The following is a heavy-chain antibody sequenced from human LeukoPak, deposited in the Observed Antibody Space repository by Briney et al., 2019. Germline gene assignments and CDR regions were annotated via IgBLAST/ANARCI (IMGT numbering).Heavy chain of an antibody. Sequence: PGGSRRLSCAASGFTFSSYSMSWVRLAPGKGLEWVAYISSSSSTLHYADPVKGRFTISRDNAKDSLYLQMNSLRDEDTAVYYCARDGRPFDIWGQGTMVTVTS. CDR1: GFTFSSYS. J-gene: IGHJ3*02. V-gene: IGHV3-48*02. CDR2: ISSSSSTL. CDR3: ARDGRPFDI.